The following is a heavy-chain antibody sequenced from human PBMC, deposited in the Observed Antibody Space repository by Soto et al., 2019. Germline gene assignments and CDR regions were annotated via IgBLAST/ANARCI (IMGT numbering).Heavy chain of an antibody. CDR3: ARDYCSGGSCREYYFDY. V-gene: IGHV4-30-4*01. CDR1: GGSISSGDYY. D-gene: IGHD2-15*01. Sequence: QVQLQESGPGLVKPSQTLSLTCTVSGGSISSGDYYWSWIRQPPGKGLEWIGYIYYSGSTYYNPSLKRQVTISVDTSKNQFSLKLSSVTAADTAVYYCARDYCSGGSCREYYFDYWGQGTLVTVSS. J-gene: IGHJ4*02. CDR2: IYYSGST.